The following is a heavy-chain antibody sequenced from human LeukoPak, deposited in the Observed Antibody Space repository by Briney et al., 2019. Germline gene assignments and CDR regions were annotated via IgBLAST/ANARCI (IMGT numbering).Heavy chain of an antibody. V-gene: IGHV3-21*01. D-gene: IGHD3-3*01. Sequence: PGGSLRLSCAASGLTFSSYEMNWVRQAPGKGLEWVSSISGRSSYMYYADSVKGRFTISRDSAKNSLYLQMNSLRAEDTAVYYCARGPYDFWSGYEFYFDYWGQGTLVTVSS. CDR2: ISGRSSYM. CDR1: GLTFSSYE. CDR3: ARGPYDFWSGYEFYFDY. J-gene: IGHJ4*02.